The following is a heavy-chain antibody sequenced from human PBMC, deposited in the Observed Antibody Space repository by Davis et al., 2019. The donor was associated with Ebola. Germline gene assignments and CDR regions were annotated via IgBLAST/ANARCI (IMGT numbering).Heavy chain of an antibody. D-gene: IGHD6-19*01. CDR1: GFIFTNAW. CDR3: AKDTSNVWFDV. Sequence: GESLKISCKASGFIFTNAWMSWVRRAPGKGLEWVSTLGLSADTYYADSVKGRFTISRDNSKNTLHLQMNSLRVEDTAIYYCAKDTSNVWFDVWGQGTMVTVAS. CDR2: LGLSADT. J-gene: IGHJ3*01. V-gene: IGHV3-23*01.